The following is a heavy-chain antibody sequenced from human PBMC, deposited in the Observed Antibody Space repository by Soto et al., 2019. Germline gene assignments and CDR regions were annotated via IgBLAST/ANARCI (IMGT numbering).Heavy chain of an antibody. CDR2: IYYSGST. CDR1: GGSISSGGYY. D-gene: IGHD5-12*01. J-gene: IGHJ4*02. CDR3: ARGEMATIMPRY. Sequence: SETLSLTCTVSGGSISSGGYYWSWIRQHPGRGLEWIGYIYYSGSTYYNPSLKSRVTISVDTSKNQFSLKLSSVTAADTAVYYCARGEMATIMPRYWGQGTLVTVSS. V-gene: IGHV4-31*03.